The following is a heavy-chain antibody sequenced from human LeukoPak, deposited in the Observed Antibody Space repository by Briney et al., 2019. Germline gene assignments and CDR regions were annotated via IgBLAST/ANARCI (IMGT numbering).Heavy chain of an antibody. CDR2: IKQDGSEK. CDR3: AKEGAATGLDAFDI. D-gene: IGHD6-13*01. J-gene: IGHJ3*02. Sequence: PGGSLRLSCSASEFTFSNFWMSWVRQAPGKGPEWVANIKQDGSEKYYVDSVKGRFTISRDNPKNTLYLQMNSLRAEDTAVYYCAKEGAATGLDAFDIWGQGTMVTVSS. V-gene: IGHV3-7*03. CDR1: EFTFSNFW.